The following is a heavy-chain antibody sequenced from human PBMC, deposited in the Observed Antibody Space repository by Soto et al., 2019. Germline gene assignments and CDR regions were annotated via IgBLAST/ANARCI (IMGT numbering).Heavy chain of an antibody. J-gene: IGHJ4*02. CDR1: GGSISSYY. V-gene: IGHV4-59*01. CDR2: IYYSGST. Sequence: TSETLSLTCTVSGGSISSYYWSWIRQPPGKGLEWIGYIYYSGSTNYNPSLKSRVTKSVDTSKNQFSLKLSSVTAADTAVYYCARVGYYDSSGYSLADFDYWGQGTLVTVSS. D-gene: IGHD3-22*01. CDR3: ARVGYYDSSGYSLADFDY.